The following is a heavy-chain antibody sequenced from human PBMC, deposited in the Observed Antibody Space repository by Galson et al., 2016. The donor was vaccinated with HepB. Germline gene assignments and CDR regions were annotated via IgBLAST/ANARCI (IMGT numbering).Heavy chain of an antibody. CDR3: ARDYYGSGSYYSPLGY. D-gene: IGHD3-10*01. CDR1: GGSISSGGYY. J-gene: IGHJ4*02. V-gene: IGHV4-31*03. CDR2: NYYSGST. Sequence: TLSLTCTVSGGSISSGGYYWSWIRQHPGKGLEWIGYNYYSGSTYYNPSLKSRVTISVDTSKNQFSLKLSSVTATDTAVYYCARDYYGSGSYYSPLGYWGQGTLVTVSS.